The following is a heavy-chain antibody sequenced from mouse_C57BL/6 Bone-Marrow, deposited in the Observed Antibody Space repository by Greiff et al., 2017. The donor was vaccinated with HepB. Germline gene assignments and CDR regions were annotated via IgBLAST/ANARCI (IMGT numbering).Heavy chain of an antibody. J-gene: IGHJ1*03. CDR2: ISYSGST. CDR1: GYSITSGYD. CDR3: ARDYYGSSYWYFDV. Sequence: EVQRVESGPGMVKPSQSLSLTCTVTGYSITSGYDWHWIRHFPGNKLEWMGYISYSGSTNYNPSLKSRISITHDTSKNHFFLKLNSVTTEDTATYYCARDYYGSSYWYFDVWGTGTTVTVSS. V-gene: IGHV3-1*01. D-gene: IGHD1-1*01.